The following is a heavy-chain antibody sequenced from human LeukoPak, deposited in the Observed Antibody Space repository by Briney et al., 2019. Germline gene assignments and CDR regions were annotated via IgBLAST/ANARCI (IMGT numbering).Heavy chain of an antibody. CDR1: GFIFRTCA. CDR2: VSGSGSHT. J-gene: IGHJ4*02. D-gene: IGHD3-22*01. CDR3: AKDTIGYYRPFEY. V-gene: IGHV3-23*01. Sequence: GGSLRLSCAASGFIFRTCAMSWVRQAPGKGLEWVSTVSGSGSHTNYTDSVKGRFTISRDNSKNTLYLQMNSLRAEDTAVYYCAKDTIGYYRPFEYWGQGTLVTVSS.